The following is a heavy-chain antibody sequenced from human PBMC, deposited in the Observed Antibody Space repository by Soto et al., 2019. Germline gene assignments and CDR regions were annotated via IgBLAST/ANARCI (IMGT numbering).Heavy chain of an antibody. CDR1: GGSISSSNW. CDR3: AGGGTGHGADEAFDI. CDR2: IYHSGST. V-gene: IGHV4-4*02. D-gene: IGHD1-1*01. Sequence: QVQLQESGPGLVKPSGTLSLTCAVSGGSISSSNWWSWVHQPPGKGLEWIGEIYHSGSTNYNPSLKSRVTISVDKSKNQFSLKLSSVTAADTAVYYCAGGGTGHGADEAFDIWGQGTMVTVSS. J-gene: IGHJ3*02.